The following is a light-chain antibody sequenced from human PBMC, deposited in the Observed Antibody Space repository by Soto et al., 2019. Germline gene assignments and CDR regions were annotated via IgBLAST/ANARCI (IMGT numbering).Light chain of an antibody. CDR3: QQRGDWPPLT. CDR2: DAS. J-gene: IGKJ4*01. Sequence: EIVLTQSPATLSLSPGERAALCCRASQSVNSDLAWYQQRPGRAPRLLIYDASTRATGVPARFSGSGSGTDFSLTISSLEPEDFAVYYCQQRGDWPPLTFGGGTKVEMK. V-gene: IGKV3-11*01. CDR1: QSVNSD.